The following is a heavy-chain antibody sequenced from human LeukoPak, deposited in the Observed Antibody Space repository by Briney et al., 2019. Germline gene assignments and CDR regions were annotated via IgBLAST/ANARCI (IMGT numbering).Heavy chain of an antibody. CDR2: ISSNSSYI. D-gene: IGHD6-19*01. Sequence: PGGSLRLSCTASGFTFSSYSMNWVRQAPGKGLEWVSCISSNSSYIYYADSLKGRFTVSRDNAKNSLYLQMNSLRAEDTAVYYCARDKYNSGGDGDFDYWGQGTLVTVSS. CDR3: ARDKYNSGGDGDFDY. CDR1: GFTFSSYS. V-gene: IGHV3-21*01. J-gene: IGHJ4*02.